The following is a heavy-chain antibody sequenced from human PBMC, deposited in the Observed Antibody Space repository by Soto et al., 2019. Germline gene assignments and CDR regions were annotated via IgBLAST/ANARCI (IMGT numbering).Heavy chain of an antibody. CDR3: ASQLAAAAPRVLQH. V-gene: IGHV4-61*05. CDR1: GGSISSSRYY. J-gene: IGHJ1*01. Sequence: SETLSLTSSVSGGSISSSRYYWSWIRQPPGKGLEWIGYIYYSGSTNYNPSLKSRVTISVDTSKNQCSLKLSSVPAADTAVYYCASQLAAAAPRVLQHWGQGTLVTVSS. D-gene: IGHD6-13*01. CDR2: IYYSGST.